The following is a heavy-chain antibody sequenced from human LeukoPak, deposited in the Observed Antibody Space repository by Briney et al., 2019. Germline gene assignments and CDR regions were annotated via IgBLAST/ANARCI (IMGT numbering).Heavy chain of an antibody. D-gene: IGHD6-19*01. CDR3: ARESSYSSGWNRRPRAFDI. Sequence: PSETLSLTCTVSGGSITSHYWSWIRQPPGKGLEWIGYVYYSGTTNHNPSLRSRVSISVDTSKNQLSLKVTSVTAADTAVYYCARESSYSSGWNRRPRAFDIWGQGTMVTVSS. CDR2: VYYSGTT. J-gene: IGHJ3*02. CDR1: GGSITSHY. V-gene: IGHV4-59*11.